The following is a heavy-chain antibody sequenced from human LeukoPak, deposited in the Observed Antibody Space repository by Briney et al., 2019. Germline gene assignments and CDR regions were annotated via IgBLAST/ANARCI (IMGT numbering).Heavy chain of an antibody. CDR2: IYYSGST. D-gene: IGHD4-17*01. J-gene: IGHJ5*02. CDR1: GDSISSSSYY. CDR3: ATTTTVSTP. Sequence: SETLSLTCTVSGDSISSSSYYWGWIRQPPGKGLECIGNIYYSGSTSYNPSLESRVTISIDRSKNQFSLKLSSVTAADTAVYYCATTTTVSTPWGQGTLVTVSS. V-gene: IGHV4-39*01.